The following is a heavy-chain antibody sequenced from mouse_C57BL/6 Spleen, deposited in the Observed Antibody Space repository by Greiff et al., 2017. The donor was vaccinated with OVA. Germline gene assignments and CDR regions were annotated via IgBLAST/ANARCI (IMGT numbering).Heavy chain of an antibody. J-gene: IGHJ2*01. D-gene: IGHD2-4*01. CDR2: IYPGSGNT. V-gene: IGHV1-66*01. Sequence: QVQLQQSGPELVKPGASVKISCKASGYSFTSYYIHWVKQRPGQGLEWIGWIYPGSGNTKYNEKFKGKATLTADTSSSTAYMQLSSLTSEDSAVYYCARSYDYDNFDYWGQGTTLTVSS. CDR1: GYSFTSYY. CDR3: ARSYDYDNFDY.